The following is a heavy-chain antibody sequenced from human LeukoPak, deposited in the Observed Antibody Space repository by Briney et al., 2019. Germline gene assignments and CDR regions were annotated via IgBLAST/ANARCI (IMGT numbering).Heavy chain of an antibody. J-gene: IGHJ4*02. Sequence: HAGGSLSLSCAAAAFTFSSYWVSWVRQATGKGLEWVANRKQDGSEKYYVYSVKGRFTISRDNAKNSLYLQMNSLRAEDTAVYYCARSQNYYDSSGYYYYFDYWGQGTLVTVSS. CDR1: AFTFSSYW. V-gene: IGHV3-7*01. D-gene: IGHD3-22*01. CDR3: ARSQNYYDSSGYYYYFDY. CDR2: RKQDGSEK.